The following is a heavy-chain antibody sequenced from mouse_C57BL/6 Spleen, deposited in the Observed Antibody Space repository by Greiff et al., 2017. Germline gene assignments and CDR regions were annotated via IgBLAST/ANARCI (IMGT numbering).Heavy chain of an antibody. Sequence: QVQLQQPGTELVKPGASVKLSCKASGYTFTSYWMHWVKQRPGQGLEWIGNINPSNGGTNYNEKFKSKATLTVDKSSSTAYMQLSSLTSEDSAVYDCARGDYDYDWYYFDYWGQGTTLTVSS. J-gene: IGHJ2*01. CDR3: ARGDYDYDWYYFDY. CDR2: INPSNGGT. CDR1: GYTFTSYW. V-gene: IGHV1-53*01. D-gene: IGHD2-4*01.